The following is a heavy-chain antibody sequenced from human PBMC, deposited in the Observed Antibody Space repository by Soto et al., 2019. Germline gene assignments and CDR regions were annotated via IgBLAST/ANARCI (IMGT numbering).Heavy chain of an antibody. CDR3: AKVGTYLEAGPKGFDP. CDR2: ISYDGSNK. CDR1: GFTFSSYG. J-gene: IGHJ5*02. V-gene: IGHV3-30*18. Sequence: GGSLRLSCAASGFTFSSYGMHWVRQAPGKGLEWVAVISYDGSNKYYAETVKGRFTISRDNSKNTLYLQMNSLRAEDTDVYYCAKVGTYLEAGPKGFDPWGQGTLVTVSS. D-gene: IGHD6-19*01.